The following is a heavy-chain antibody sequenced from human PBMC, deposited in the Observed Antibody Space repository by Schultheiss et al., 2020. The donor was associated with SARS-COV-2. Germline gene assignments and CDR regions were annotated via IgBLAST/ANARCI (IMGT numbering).Heavy chain of an antibody. CDR1: GRSISSSSYY. CDR2: IYYSGST. V-gene: IGHV4-39*01. Sequence: SETLSLTCTVSGRSISSSSYYWGWIRQPPGKGLEWIGSIYYSGSTYYNPSLKSRVTISVDTSKNQFSLKLSSVTAADTAVYYCASDGGYDWGNFDYWGQGTLVTVSS. J-gene: IGHJ4*02. CDR3: ASDGGYDWGNFDY. D-gene: IGHD5-12*01.